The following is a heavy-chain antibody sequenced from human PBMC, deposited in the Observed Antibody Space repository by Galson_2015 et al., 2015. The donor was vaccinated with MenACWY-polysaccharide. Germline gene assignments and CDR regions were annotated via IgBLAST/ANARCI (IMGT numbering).Heavy chain of an antibody. J-gene: IGHJ4*02. V-gene: IGHV3-23*01. D-gene: IGHD2-2*01. CDR3: ARVRYSTGKYQFDY. CDR2: IDGSGSNT. Sequence: SLRLSCAASGFTFSNYAMSWVRQAPGKGLEWVSTIDGSGSNTHYADYVKGRFTISRDNSKNTLSLQMNSLRAEDTAVYYCARVRYSTGKYQFDYWGQGTLVAVSS. CDR1: GFTFSNYA.